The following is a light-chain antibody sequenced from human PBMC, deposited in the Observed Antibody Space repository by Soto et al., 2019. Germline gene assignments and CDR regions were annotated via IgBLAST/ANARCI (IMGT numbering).Light chain of an antibody. CDR3: QSYDSSLTVPYV. Sequence: QSVLTQPPSVSGAPWQRVTISCTGSSSNIGAGYDVHWYQQLPGTAPKLLIYGNSNRPSGVPDRFSGSKSGTSASLAITGLQAEDEADYYCQSYDSSLTVPYVFATGTKVKVL. CDR1: SSNIGAGYD. V-gene: IGLV1-40*01. CDR2: GNS. J-gene: IGLJ1*01.